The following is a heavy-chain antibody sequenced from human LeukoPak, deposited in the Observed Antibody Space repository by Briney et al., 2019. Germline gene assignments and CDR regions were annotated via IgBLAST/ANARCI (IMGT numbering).Heavy chain of an antibody. D-gene: IGHD5-18*01. J-gene: IGHJ4*02. CDR1: GYTFTVDY. CDR2: INPNRGGT. Sequence: ASVKVSSKASGYTFTVDYMHWGRPALGQGLGWMGWINPNRGGTNYAQKFQGRVTMTRDTSISTAYMELSGLRSDDTAVYYCAREEDVAMVPFHHWGQGTLVTVSS. V-gene: IGHV1-2*02. CDR3: AREEDVAMVPFHH.